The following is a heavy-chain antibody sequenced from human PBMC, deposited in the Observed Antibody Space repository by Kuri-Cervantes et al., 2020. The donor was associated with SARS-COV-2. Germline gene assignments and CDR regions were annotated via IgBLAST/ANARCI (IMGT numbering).Heavy chain of an antibody. D-gene: IGHD2-21*01. CDR3: ARGRVGVQDF. CDR1: GFTFSSYS. J-gene: IGHJ4*02. CDR2: ISGSSSSYI. V-gene: IGHV3-21*01. Sequence: GESLKISCAASGFTFSSYSMNWVRQAPGKGLEWVSSISGSSSSYIYYADSVKGRFTISRDNAKNSLYLQMNSLRAEDTAVYYCARGRVGVQDFWGQGTLVTVSS.